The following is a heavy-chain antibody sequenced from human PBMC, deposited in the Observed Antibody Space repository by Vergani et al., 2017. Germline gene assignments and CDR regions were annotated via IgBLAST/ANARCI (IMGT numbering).Heavy chain of an antibody. J-gene: IGHJ4*02. D-gene: IGHD2-2*02. CDR1: GGTFSSYA. Sequence: QVQLVQSGAEVKKPGSSVKVSCKASGGTFSSYAISWVRQAPGQGLEWMGRIIPILGIANYAQKFQGRVTITADKSTSTAYMELNSLRAEDTAVYYCARDAGYCSSTSCYNDYWGQGTLVTVSS. V-gene: IGHV1-69*04. CDR2: IIPILGIA. CDR3: ARDAGYCSSTSCYNDY.